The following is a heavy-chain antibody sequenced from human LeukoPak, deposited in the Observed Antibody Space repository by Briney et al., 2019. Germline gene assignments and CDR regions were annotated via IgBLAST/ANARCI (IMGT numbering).Heavy chain of an antibody. CDR2: ISAYNGNT. CDR1: GYTFTSYG. CDR3: ARAMYSSGWYYCYYYYMDV. D-gene: IGHD6-19*01. J-gene: IGHJ6*03. V-gene: IGHV1-18*01. Sequence: GASVKVSCKASGYTFTSYGISWVRQAPGQGLEWMGWISAYNGNTNYEQKLQGRVTMTTDTSTSTAYMELRSLRSDDTAVYYRARAMYSSGWYYCYYYYMDVWGKGGTVTVSS.